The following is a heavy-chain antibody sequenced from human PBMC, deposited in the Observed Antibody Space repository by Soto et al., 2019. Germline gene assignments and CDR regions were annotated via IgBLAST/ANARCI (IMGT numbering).Heavy chain of an antibody. V-gene: IGHV1-2*04. CDR3: ARGRRGYSGYGAEAIDY. Sequence: GASVKVSCKASGYTFTGYYMHWVRQAPGQGLEWMGWINPNSGGTNYAQKFQGWVTMTRDTSISTAYMELSRLRSDDTAVYYCARGRRGYSGYGAEAIDYWGQGTLVTVSS. CDR1: GYTFTGYY. J-gene: IGHJ4*02. D-gene: IGHD5-12*01. CDR2: INPNSGGT.